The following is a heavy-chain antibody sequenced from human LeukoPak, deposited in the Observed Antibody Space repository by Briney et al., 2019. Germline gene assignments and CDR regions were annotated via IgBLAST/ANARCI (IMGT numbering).Heavy chain of an antibody. CDR2: IYYSGST. V-gene: IGHV4-59*01. J-gene: IGHJ4*02. CDR1: GGSISSYY. Sequence: PSETLSLTCTVSGGSISSYYWSWIRQPPGKGLEWIGYIYYSGSTNYNPSLKSRVTISADTSKNQFSLKLSSVTAADTAVYYCARHGHRNFAYWGQGTLVTVSS. CDR3: ARHGHRNFAY.